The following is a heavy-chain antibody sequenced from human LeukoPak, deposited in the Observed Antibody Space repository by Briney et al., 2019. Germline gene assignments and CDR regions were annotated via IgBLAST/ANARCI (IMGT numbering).Heavy chain of an antibody. D-gene: IGHD2-15*01. Sequence: PGGSLRLSCAASGFTFSSYDMHWVRQATGKGLEWVSAIGIGGDTYYPGSVKGRFTTFRENAKNSLYLQMNSLRAGDTAVYYCVRQATPHGHFDYWGQGILVTVSS. V-gene: IGHV3-13*01. CDR1: GFTFSSYD. CDR3: VRQATPHGHFDY. J-gene: IGHJ4*02. CDR2: IGIGGDT.